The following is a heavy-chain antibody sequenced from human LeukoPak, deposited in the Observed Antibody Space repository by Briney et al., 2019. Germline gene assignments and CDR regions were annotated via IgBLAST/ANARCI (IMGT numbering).Heavy chain of an antibody. J-gene: IGHJ6*02. Sequence: SETLSLTCAVYGGSFSGYYWSWIRQPPGKGLEWIGEINHSGSTNYNPSLKSRVTISVDMSKNQFSLKLSSVTAADTAVYYCARVRVFGVVIYYYGMDVWGQGTTVTVSS. CDR2: INHSGST. CDR1: GGSFSGYY. D-gene: IGHD3-3*01. CDR3: ARVRVFGVVIYYYGMDV. V-gene: IGHV4-34*01.